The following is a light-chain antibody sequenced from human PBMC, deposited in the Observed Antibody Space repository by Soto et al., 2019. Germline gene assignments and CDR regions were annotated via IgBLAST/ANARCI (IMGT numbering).Light chain of an antibody. Sequence: QSVLTQPPSASGTPGQRVTISCSGSSSNIGSNYVYWYQQLPGTAPKLLIYRNNQRPSGVPHRFSGSKSGTSASLAISGLRSEDEADYYCAAWDDSLSVPVFGGGTKLTVL. J-gene: IGLJ3*02. CDR2: RNN. CDR3: AAWDDSLSVPV. V-gene: IGLV1-47*01. CDR1: SSNIGSNY.